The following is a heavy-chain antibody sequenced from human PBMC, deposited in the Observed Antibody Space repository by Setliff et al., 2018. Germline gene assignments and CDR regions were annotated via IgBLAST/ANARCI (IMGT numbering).Heavy chain of an antibody. D-gene: IGHD5-18*01. V-gene: IGHV4-59*08. Sequence: PSETLSLTCTVSSGSISSYYWSWIRQPPGKGLEWIGYIYYSGSTNYNPSLKSRVTISVDTSKNQFSLNLSSVTAADTAVYYCARRRRGYSYGHDAFDIWGQGTMVTVSS. CDR3: ARRRRGYSYGHDAFDI. CDR2: IYYSGST. CDR1: SGSISSYY. J-gene: IGHJ3*02.